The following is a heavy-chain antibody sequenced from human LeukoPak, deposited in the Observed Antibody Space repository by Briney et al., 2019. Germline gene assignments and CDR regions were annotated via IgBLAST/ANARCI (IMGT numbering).Heavy chain of an antibody. CDR1: GFSFSVYW. D-gene: IGHD5/OR15-5a*01. CDR2: IKTDGSIT. Sequence: GGSLRLSCAASGFSFSVYWMHWVRQAPGKGPVWVSRIKTDGSITDYADSVKGRFTISRDNAKNTLYLQMNSLRAEDTAVYYCARDPPLVSGPVYYYYYMDVWGKGTTVTVSS. CDR3: ARDPPLVSGPVYYYYYMDV. J-gene: IGHJ6*03. V-gene: IGHV3-74*01.